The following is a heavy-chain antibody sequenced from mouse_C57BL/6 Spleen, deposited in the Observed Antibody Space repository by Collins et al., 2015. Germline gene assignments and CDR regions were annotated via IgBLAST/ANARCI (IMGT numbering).Heavy chain of an antibody. CDR2: ISYSDFT. CDR3: AYYGSSPAWFVY. J-gene: IGHJ3*01. CDR1: GYSITSDYA. Sequence: DVQLQESGPGLVKPSQSLSLTCTVTGYSITSDYAWNWIRQFPGNKLEWMGYISYSDFTDYNPSLKSRISITRDTSKNQFFLQLNSVTTEDTATYYCAYYGSSPAWFVYWGQGTLVTVSA. V-gene: IGHV3-2*02. D-gene: IGHD1-1*01.